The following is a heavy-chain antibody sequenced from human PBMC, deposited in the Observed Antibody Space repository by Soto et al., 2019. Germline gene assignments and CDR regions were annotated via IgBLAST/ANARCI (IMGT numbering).Heavy chain of an antibody. V-gene: IGHV4-59*01. CDR3: ARVLPPPYYDFWSGPLSGMDV. Sequence: SETLSLTCTVSGGSISSYYWSWIRQPPGKGLEWIGYIYYIVITNYNPSLKSRVTISVDTSKNQFSLKLSSVTAADTAVYYCARVLPPPYYDFWSGPLSGMDVWGQGTTVTVSS. CDR1: GGSISSYY. CDR2: IYYIVIT. J-gene: IGHJ6*02. D-gene: IGHD3-3*01.